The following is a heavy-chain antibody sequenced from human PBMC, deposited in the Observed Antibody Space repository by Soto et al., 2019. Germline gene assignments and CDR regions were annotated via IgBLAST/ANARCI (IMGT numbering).Heavy chain of an antibody. CDR3: ASPSPYGRYFDY. CDR2: ISSSGSTL. V-gene: IGHV3-48*03. CDR1: GFSLSSYE. D-gene: IGHD4-17*01. J-gene: IGHJ4*02. Sequence: GVSLRLSCAASGFSLSSYEMNWVRQAPGKGLGWVSYISSSGSTLYYADSVKGRFTISRGNAKNSLYRQMNCLRAEDLAVYDCASPSPYGRYFDYWGKRTLVTVSS.